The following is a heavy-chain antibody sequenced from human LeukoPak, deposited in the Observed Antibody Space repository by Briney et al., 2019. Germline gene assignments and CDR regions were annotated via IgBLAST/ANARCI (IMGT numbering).Heavy chain of an antibody. V-gene: IGHV1-8*01. CDR3: ARVDPYYDFWSGYRLFDY. CDR1: GYTFTSYD. CDR2: INPNSGNT. Sequence: ASVKVSCKASGYTFTSYDINWVRQATGQGLEWMGWINPNSGNTGYAQKFHGRVTMTRNTSISTAYMELSSLRSEDTAVYYCARVDPYYDFWSGYRLFDYWGQGTLVTVSS. J-gene: IGHJ4*02. D-gene: IGHD3-3*01.